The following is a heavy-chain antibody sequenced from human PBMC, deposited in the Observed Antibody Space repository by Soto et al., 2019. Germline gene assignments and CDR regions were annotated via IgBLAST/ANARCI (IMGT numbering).Heavy chain of an antibody. V-gene: IGHV3-23*04. CDR1: GLTFSNYA. CDR2: ISNRGDRT. J-gene: IGHJ4*02. Sequence: EVLLVESGGGPVQPGGSLRLSCAASGLTFSNYAMSWVRQAPGKGLEWVSAISNRGDRTFYADSVKGRFTISRDNPENTLYLQMNSLRVEDTAVYFCAKEHTVTAFGDYWGQGALVTVSS. CDR3: AKEHTVTAFGDY. D-gene: IGHD1-20*01.